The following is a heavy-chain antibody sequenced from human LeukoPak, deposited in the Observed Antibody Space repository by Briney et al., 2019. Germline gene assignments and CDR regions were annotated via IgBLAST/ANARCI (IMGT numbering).Heavy chain of an antibody. J-gene: IGHJ4*02. CDR1: GESFSGYY. V-gene: IGHV4-34*01. CDR2: INHRGST. D-gene: IGHD2-21*01. CDR3: ARGDITTGGAPFDH. Sequence: SETLSLTCAVYGESFSGYYWTWIRQPPGKGLEWIGEINHRGSTNYNPSLESRVIISVDTSKDQFSLRLNSVTAADTAIYYCARGDITTGGAPFDHWGQGSLVTVSS.